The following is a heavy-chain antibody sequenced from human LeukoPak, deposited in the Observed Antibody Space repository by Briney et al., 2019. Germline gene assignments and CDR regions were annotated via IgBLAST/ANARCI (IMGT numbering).Heavy chain of an antibody. CDR2: IRYDGSNK. D-gene: IGHD5-18*01. CDR1: GFTFSSYG. CDR3: AKIGSYGHYYFDY. V-gene: IGHV3-30*02. Sequence: PGGSLRLSXAASGFTFSSYGMHWVRQAPGKGLEWVAFIRYDGSNKYYADSVKGRFTISRDNSKNTLYLQMNSLRAEDTAVYYCAKIGSYGHYYFDYWGQGTLVTVSS. J-gene: IGHJ4*02.